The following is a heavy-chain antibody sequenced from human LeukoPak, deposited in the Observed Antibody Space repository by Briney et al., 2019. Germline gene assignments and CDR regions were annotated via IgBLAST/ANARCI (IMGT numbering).Heavy chain of an antibody. CDR2: IYSGGST. CDR3: AKETYYYDSSGYSYYFDY. V-gene: IGHV3-53*05. D-gene: IGHD3-22*01. J-gene: IGHJ4*02. Sequence: GGSLRLSCAASGFTVSSNYMSWVRQAPGKGLEWVSVIYSGGSTYYADSVKGRFTISRDNAKNSLYLQMNSLRAEDTALYYCAKETYYYDSSGYSYYFDYWGQGTLVTVSS. CDR1: GFTVSSNY.